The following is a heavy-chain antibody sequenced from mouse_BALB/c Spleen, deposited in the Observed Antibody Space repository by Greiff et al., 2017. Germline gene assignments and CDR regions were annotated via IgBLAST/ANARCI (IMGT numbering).Heavy chain of an antibody. J-gene: IGHJ4*01. CDR1: GFTFSSYA. Sequence: EVKLMESGGGLVKPGGSLKLSCAASGFTFSSYAMSWVRQTPEKRLEWVASISSGGSTYYPDSVKGRFTISRDNARNILYLQMSSLRSEDTAMYYCARGPHYYGSSPYAMDYWGQGTSVTVSS. V-gene: IGHV5-6-5*01. CDR3: ARGPHYYGSSPYAMDY. D-gene: IGHD1-1*01. CDR2: ISSGGST.